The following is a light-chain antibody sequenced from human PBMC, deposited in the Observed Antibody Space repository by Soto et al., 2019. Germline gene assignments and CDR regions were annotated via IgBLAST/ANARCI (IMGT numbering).Light chain of an antibody. CDR1: QSISRY. J-gene: IGKJ5*01. CDR2: AAS. CDR3: QQLNSYPIT. V-gene: IGKV1-9*01. Sequence: DIQMTQSASPLSASVGDGVTVTCRASQSISRYLNWYQQKPGKAPKLLIYAASTLQSGVPSRFSGSGSGTEFTLTISRLQPENFATYYCQQLNSYPITFGQGTRLEIK.